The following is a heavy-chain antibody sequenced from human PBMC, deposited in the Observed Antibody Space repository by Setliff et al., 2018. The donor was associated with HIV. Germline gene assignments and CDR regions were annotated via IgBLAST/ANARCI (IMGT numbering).Heavy chain of an antibody. V-gene: IGHV1-18*01. Sequence: ASVKVSCKASGYTFTKYGLSWVRQAPGQGLEWMGWINTHNGNTNYAQRFQGRVTMTRDTSINTAYMELARLRSDDTAVYYCAVVGPAIAGHSYGGPYFFDYWGQGTLVTVSS. CDR3: AVVGPAIAGHSYGGPYFFDY. D-gene: IGHD5-18*01. CDR2: INTHNGNT. CDR1: GYTFTKYG. J-gene: IGHJ4*02.